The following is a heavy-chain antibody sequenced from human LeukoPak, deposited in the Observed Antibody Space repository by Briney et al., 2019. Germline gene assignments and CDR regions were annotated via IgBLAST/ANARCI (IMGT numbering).Heavy chain of an antibody. V-gene: IGHV4-59*12. CDR3: AREVAAAGTRWFDP. J-gene: IGHJ5*02. D-gene: IGHD6-13*01. CDR2: IYYSGST. Sequence: SETLSLTCTVSGGSISSYYWSWIRQPPGKGLEWIGYIYYSGSTNYNPSLKSRVTMSVDTSKNQFSLTLSSVTAADTAVYYCAREVAAAGTRWFDPWGQGTLVTVSS. CDR1: GGSISSYY.